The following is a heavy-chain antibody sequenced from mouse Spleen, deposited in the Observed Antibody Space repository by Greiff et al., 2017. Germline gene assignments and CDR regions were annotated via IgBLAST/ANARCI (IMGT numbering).Heavy chain of an antibody. J-gene: IGHJ4*01. CDR3: TRRRITTFYYAMDY. CDR2: INPSNGGT. D-gene: IGHD2-4*01. V-gene: IGHV1S81*02. CDR1: GYTFTSYY. Sequence: QVQLKESGAELVKPGASVKLSCKASGYTFTSYYMYWVKQRPGQGLEWIGEINPSNGGTNFNEKFKSKATLTVDKSSSTAYMQLSSLTSEDSAVYYCTRRRITTFYYAMDYWGQGTSVTVSS.